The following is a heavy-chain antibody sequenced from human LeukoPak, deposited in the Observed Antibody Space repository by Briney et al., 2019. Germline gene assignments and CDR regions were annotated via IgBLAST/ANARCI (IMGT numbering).Heavy chain of an antibody. J-gene: IGHJ3*02. Sequence: GGSLRLSCTASGFTFSSYWMSWVRQAPGKGLEWVANIKQDGSEKYYVDSVKGRFTISRDNAKNSLNLQMNSLRAEDTAVYYCARVGFYYDSSGYYYPYDAFDIWGQGTMVTVSS. CDR1: GFTFSSYW. CDR2: IKQDGSEK. V-gene: IGHV3-7*04. CDR3: ARVGFYYDSSGYYYPYDAFDI. D-gene: IGHD3-22*01.